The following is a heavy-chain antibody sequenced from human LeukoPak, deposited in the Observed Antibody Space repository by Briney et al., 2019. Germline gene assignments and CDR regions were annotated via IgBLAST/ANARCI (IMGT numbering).Heavy chain of an antibody. Sequence: GGSLGLSCAASGFTFYNYWMTWVRQAPGKGLEWVANIKQDGSEKYYLGSVRGRFAISRDNTENSLYLQMNSLRADDTAVYYCARVSGGFGTYRVDYWGQGTLVTVSS. J-gene: IGHJ4*02. CDR2: IKQDGSEK. CDR3: ARVSGGFGTYRVDY. CDR1: GFTFYNYW. D-gene: IGHD1-26*01. V-gene: IGHV3-7*01.